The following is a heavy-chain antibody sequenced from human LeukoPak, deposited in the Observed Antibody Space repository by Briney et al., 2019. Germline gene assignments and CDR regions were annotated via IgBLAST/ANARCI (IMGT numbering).Heavy chain of an antibody. V-gene: IGHV3-33*01. Sequence: PGRSLRLSCAASGFSFSSHGMHWVRQAPGKGLEWVAVIRYDESIQYYADSVKGRFTISRDNSKNTLYLQMNSLRAEDTAVYYCARAGPWALDIWGQGTMVTVSS. CDR1: GFSFSSHG. J-gene: IGHJ3*02. CDR3: ARAGPWALDI. CDR2: IRYDESIQ.